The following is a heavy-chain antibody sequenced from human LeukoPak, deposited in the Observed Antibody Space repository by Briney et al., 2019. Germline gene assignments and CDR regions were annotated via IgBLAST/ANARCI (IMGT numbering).Heavy chain of an antibody. Sequence: SETLSLTCTVSGASISSYYWGWIRQPPGKGLEWIGYISYSGNTNYNPSPKSRVTISVDTSKSQFSLKLSSVTAADTAVYYCARVRGGYNYDYRGFDYWGQGTLVTVSS. J-gene: IGHJ4*02. D-gene: IGHD5-18*01. CDR1: GASISSYY. CDR3: ARVRGGYNYDYRGFDY. CDR2: ISYSGNT. V-gene: IGHV4-59*01.